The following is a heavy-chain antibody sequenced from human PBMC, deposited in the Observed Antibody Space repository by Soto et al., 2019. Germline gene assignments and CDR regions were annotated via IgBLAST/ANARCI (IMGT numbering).Heavy chain of an antibody. Sequence: PGESLKISCKGSGYSFTSYWIGWVRQMPGKGLEWMGIINPGDSDTRYSPSFQGQVTISADKSISTAYLQWSSLKASDTAMYYCARQSSSSGWPPGDYYYYGMDVWGQGTTVTVSS. CDR1: GYSFTSYW. CDR3: ARQSSSSGWPPGDYYYYGMDV. J-gene: IGHJ6*02. D-gene: IGHD6-19*01. V-gene: IGHV5-51*01. CDR2: INPGDSDT.